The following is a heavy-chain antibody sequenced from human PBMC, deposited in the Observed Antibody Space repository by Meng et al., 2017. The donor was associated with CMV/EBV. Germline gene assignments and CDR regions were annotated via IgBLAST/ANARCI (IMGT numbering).Heavy chain of an antibody. J-gene: IGHJ4*02. D-gene: IGHD2-2*01. CDR3: ASGSYQLSLGY. Sequence: GSLRLSCAVYGGSFSGYYWSWIRQPPGKGLEWIGEINHSGSTNYNPSLKSRVTISVDTSKNQFSLKLSSVTAADTAVYYCASGSYQLSLGYWGQGALVTVSS. V-gene: IGHV4-34*01. CDR2: INHSGST. CDR1: GGSFSGYY.